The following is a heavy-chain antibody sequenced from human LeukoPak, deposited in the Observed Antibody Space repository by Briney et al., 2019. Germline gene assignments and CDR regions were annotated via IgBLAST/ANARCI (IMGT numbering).Heavy chain of an antibody. CDR3: ARAYSSSSIFDY. CDR2: MYHSGNT. J-gene: IGHJ4*02. V-gene: IGHV4-38-2*02. D-gene: IGHD6-6*01. CDR1: GYSISSGYY. Sequence: SETLSLTCTVSGYSISSGYYWGWIRQPQGKGLEWIGTMYHSGNTYYNPSLKSRVTISVDTSKNQFSLKLTSVTAADTAVYYCARAYSSSSIFDYWGQGTLVTVSS.